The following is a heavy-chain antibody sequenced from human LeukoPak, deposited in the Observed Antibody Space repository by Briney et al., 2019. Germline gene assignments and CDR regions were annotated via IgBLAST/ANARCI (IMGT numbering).Heavy chain of an antibody. CDR1: GGSFNNYA. Sequence: SVKVSCKASGGSFNNYAISWVRQAPGQGLEWMGGIIPIFGTANYAQKFQGRVTITADESTSTAYMELSSLRSEDTAVYYCARTPLRDTAMVYYFDYWGQVTLVTVSS. CDR3: ARTPLRDTAMVYYFDY. V-gene: IGHV1-69*13. J-gene: IGHJ4*02. D-gene: IGHD5-18*01. CDR2: IIPIFGTA.